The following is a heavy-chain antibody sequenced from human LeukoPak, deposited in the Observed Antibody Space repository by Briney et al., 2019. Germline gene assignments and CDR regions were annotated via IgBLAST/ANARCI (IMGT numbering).Heavy chain of an antibody. V-gene: IGHV3-74*01. Sequence: GGPLRLSCAASGFTFSGYWMHWVRQPPGKGLVWVSRINSDGSMTNYADSVKGRFTISRDNANTLYLQMNGLRAEDTAVYYCVRGTAFWNGVDYWGQGTLVTVSS. CDR1: GFTFSGYW. D-gene: IGHD3-3*01. CDR2: INSDGSMT. CDR3: VRGTAFWNGVDY. J-gene: IGHJ4*02.